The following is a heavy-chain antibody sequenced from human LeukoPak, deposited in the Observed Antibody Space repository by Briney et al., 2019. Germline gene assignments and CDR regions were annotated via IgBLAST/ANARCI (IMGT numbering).Heavy chain of an antibody. CDR3: ARLVAGFDI. V-gene: IGHV4-59*01. CDR1: GDSITSYY. J-gene: IGHJ3*02. Sequence: SETLSLTCTVSGDSITSYYWSWIRQPPGQGLEWIGYIYDSGTTNYKSSLKSRVTISIDTSKNQFSLELRSVTAADTAVYYCARLVAGFDIWGPGKMVTVSS. D-gene: IGHD6-13*01. CDR2: IYDSGTT.